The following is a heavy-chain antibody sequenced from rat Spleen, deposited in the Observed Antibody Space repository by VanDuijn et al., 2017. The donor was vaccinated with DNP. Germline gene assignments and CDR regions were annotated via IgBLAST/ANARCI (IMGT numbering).Heavy chain of an antibody. J-gene: IGHJ4*01. Sequence: QVQLKESGPGLVQPSQTLSLTCTVSGFSLTDYNVHWVRQPSGKGPEWMGRVWYDGDPAYSSVLRSRLSISRDTSKNQVFLKMTGLQTEDTGTYYCARDRPGAAASPYGLDAWGHGTSVTVSS. V-gene: IGHV2-63*01. CDR3: ARDRPGAAASPYGLDA. CDR1: GFSLTDYN. CDR2: VWYDGDP. D-gene: IGHD1-2*01.